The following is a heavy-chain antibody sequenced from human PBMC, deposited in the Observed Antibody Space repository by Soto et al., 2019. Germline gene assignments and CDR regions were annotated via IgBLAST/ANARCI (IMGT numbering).Heavy chain of an antibody. CDR1: GGTFSSYS. D-gene: IGHD1-26*01. V-gene: IGHV1-69*13. CDR3: ARDGGRHSGGIDY. J-gene: IGHJ4*02. Sequence: SVKFSCKASGGTFSSYSINWVRQAPGQGLEWMGEIIPIFGTANYAQKFQGRVTITADESTSTAYMELSSLRSEDTAVYYCARDGGRHSGGIDYWGQGTLVTVSS. CDR2: IIPIFGTA.